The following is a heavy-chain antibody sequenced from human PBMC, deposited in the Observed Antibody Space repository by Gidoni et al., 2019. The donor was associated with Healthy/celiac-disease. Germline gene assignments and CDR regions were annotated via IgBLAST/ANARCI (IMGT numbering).Heavy chain of an antibody. CDR3: ARDAAFDI. J-gene: IGHJ3*02. Sequence: EVHLVEAGGGLVQPGGSLRLSCAASGFTFSSYEMDGVRQAPGKGLEWVSYSRSSGSNIYYADSVKGRITISRDNAKNSLYQQMKSLRAEDTAVYYCARDAAFDIWGQGTMVTVSS. CDR1: GFTFSSYE. V-gene: IGHV3-48*03. CDR2: SRSSGSNI.